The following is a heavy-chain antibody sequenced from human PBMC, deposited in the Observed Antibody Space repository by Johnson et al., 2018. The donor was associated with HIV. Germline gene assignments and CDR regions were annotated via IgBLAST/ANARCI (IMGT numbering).Heavy chain of an antibody. CDR1: GFTFSSYA. J-gene: IGHJ3*02. Sequence: VQLVESGGGVVQPGRSLRLSCAASGFTFSSYAMYWVRQAPGKGLEWVAVISYDGSNKYYADSVKGRFTISRDNSKNTLYLQMNSMRAEDTAVYYCARGGRAHYGCNFGAFDIWGQGTMVTVSS. V-gene: IGHV3-30-3*01. CDR3: ARGGRAHYGCNFGAFDI. CDR2: ISYDGSNK. D-gene: IGHD4-23*01.